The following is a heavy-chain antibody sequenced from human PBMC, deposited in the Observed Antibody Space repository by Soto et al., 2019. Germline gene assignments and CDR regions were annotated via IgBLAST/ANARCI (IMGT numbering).Heavy chain of an antibody. CDR3: ASLGPTIDY. CDR1: GGSIGSYY. V-gene: IGHV4-4*07. J-gene: IGHJ4*02. CDR2: VYMTGSA. Sequence: SETLSLTCTVSGGSIGSYYWSWIRQPAGKGLEWIGRVYMTGSANYNPSLKSRVTLSVDTSKKQVSLKLTSVTAADTAVYYCASLGPTIDYWGQGVLVTVSS. D-gene: IGHD1-26*01.